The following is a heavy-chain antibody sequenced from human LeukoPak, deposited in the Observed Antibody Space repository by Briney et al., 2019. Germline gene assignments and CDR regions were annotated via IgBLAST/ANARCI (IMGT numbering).Heavy chain of an antibody. CDR3: ARDVLVGGADY. V-gene: IGHV4-31*11. CDR2: IYYSGST. CDR1: GGSISSGVYY. J-gene: IGHJ4*02. Sequence: PSGTLSLTGGVSGGSISSGVYYWSWIRQHPGKGLEWIGYIYYSGSTYYNPSLKSRVTISVDTSKNQFSLKLSSVTAADTAVYYCARDVLVGGADYWGQGTLVTVSS. D-gene: IGHD3-10*01.